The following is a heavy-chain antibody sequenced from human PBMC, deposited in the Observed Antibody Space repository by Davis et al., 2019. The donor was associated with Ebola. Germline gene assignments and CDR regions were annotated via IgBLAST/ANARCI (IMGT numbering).Heavy chain of an antibody. CDR2: VYYSGST. CDR3: ARNVSGHFDH. Sequence: PSETLSLTCSVSGGSLVSGGSLGHLYWAWIRQPPGKGLDWIASVYYSGSTVYNPSLKSRAIISVDTSKNQFSLGLTSVTAADMGIYYCARNVSGHFDHWGQGIVVTVSS. D-gene: IGHD2-15*01. CDR1: GGSLVSGGSLGHLY. V-gene: IGHV4-61*08. J-gene: IGHJ4*02.